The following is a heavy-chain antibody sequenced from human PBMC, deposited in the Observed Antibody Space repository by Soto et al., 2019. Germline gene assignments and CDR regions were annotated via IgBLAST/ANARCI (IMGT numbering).Heavy chain of an antibody. D-gene: IGHD6-13*01. J-gene: IGHJ6*02. CDR1: GYTFTSYG. CDR2: ISAYNGNT. V-gene: IGHV1-18*01. Sequence: ASVKVSCXASGYTFTSYGISWVRQAPGQGLEWMGWISAYNGNTNYAQKLQGRVTMTTDTSTSTAYMELRSLRSDDTAVYYCARQTGSSSWYTSWDYYYYGMDVWGQGTTVTVSS. CDR3: ARQTGSSSWYTSWDYYYYGMDV.